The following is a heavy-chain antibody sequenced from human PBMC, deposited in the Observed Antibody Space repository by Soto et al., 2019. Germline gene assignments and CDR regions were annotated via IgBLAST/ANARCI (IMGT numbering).Heavy chain of an antibody. CDR1: GYTFTGYY. CDR2: INPTRGGT. J-gene: IGHJ5*02. CDR3: ARGRDYYGSGSYSSFGWFDP. V-gene: IGHV1-2*04. D-gene: IGHD3-10*01. Sequence: QVQLVQSGAEVKKPGASVKVSCKASGYTFTGYYMHWVRQAPGKGLGGVGWINPTRGGTNYAQKFQGWVTMTRDTSISTAYMELSRLRSDDTAVYYCARGRDYYGSGSYSSFGWFDPWGQGTLVTVSS.